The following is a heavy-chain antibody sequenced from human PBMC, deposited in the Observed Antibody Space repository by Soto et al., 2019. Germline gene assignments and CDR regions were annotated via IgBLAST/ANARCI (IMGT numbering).Heavy chain of an antibody. CDR2: ISAYNGNT. CDR3: ARDGVVVVATTRTFDI. Sequence: ASVKVSCTASGYTFTSYGISWVRQAPGQGLEWMGWISAYNGNTNYAQKLQGRVTMTTDTSTSTAYMELRSLRSDDTAVYYCARDGVVVVATTRTFDIWGQGTMVTVSS. D-gene: IGHD2-15*01. CDR1: GYTFTSYG. J-gene: IGHJ3*02. V-gene: IGHV1-18*01.